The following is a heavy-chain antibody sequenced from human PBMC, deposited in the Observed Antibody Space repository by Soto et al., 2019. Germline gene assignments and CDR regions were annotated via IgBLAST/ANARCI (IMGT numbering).Heavy chain of an antibody. CDR1: GYSFTSYW. V-gene: IGHV5-51*01. D-gene: IGHD3-22*01. CDR3: ARHKTANYYDSSGYWYYYGMDV. CDR2: IYPGDSDT. J-gene: IGHJ6*02. Sequence: GESLKISCKGSGYSFTSYWIGCVRQMPGKGLEWMGIIYPGDSDTRYSPSFQGQVTISADKSISTAYLQWSSLKASDTAMYYCARHKTANYYDSSGYWYYYGMDVWGQGTTVTVSS.